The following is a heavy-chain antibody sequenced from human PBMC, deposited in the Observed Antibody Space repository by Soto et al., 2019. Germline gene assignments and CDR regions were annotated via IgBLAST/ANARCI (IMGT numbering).Heavy chain of an antibody. J-gene: IGHJ4*02. D-gene: IGHD6-19*01. Sequence: EVLLVESGGGLVQPGGSLRLSCAASGFTFNDYWMNWVRQAPGKGLEWVANIKKEGGEKNYADSAQGRFTISRDDTKNSAYLQMNSLRAEDTAVYFCVRSRGWIFDYWGQGGLVTVPS. CDR1: GFTFNDYW. CDR3: VRSRGWIFDY. CDR2: IKKEGGEK. V-gene: IGHV3-7*03.